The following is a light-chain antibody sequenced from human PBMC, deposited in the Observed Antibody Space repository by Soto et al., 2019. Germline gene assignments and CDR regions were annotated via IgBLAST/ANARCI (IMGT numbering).Light chain of an antibody. CDR2: AAS. CDR1: QSISSY. J-gene: IGKJ5*01. V-gene: IGKV1-39*01. Sequence: DIQMTQSPSSLSASVGDRVTITCRASQSISSYLNWYQQKPGKPPKLLIYAASSLQSGVPPRFSSSESGTDFTLTISSMQTEDFATYYCQQSYRTPPITSGQETRLEIK. CDR3: QQSYRTPPIT.